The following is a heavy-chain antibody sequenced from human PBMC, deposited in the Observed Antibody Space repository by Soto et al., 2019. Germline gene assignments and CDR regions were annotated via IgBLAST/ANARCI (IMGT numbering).Heavy chain of an antibody. CDR2: FIAMLGTP. J-gene: IGHJ4*02. CDR1: GGTFGSQG. D-gene: IGHD5-18*01. CDR3: ARGAMANFDH. V-gene: IGHV1-69*13. Sequence: VKVSCKASGGTFGSQGIAWVRQAPGQGLEWMGGFIAMLGTPTYAKKVQGRATISADESLTSSYLELRSLRSEDTGVYFCARGAMANFDHWGQGTVVTVSS.